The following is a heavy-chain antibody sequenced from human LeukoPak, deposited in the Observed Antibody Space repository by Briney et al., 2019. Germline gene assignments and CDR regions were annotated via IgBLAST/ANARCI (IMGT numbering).Heavy chain of an antibody. V-gene: IGHV3-30*02. J-gene: IGHJ5*02. CDR2: IRYDGRNK. D-gene: IGHD2-15*01. CDR3: AKDYRPYCSGGSCYWFDP. CDR1: RFTFSSCG. Sequence: PGGSLRLSCAASRFTFSSCGMHWVRQAPGKGLEWVAFIRYDGRNKHYADSVKGRFTISRDNSKNTLYLQMNSLRTEDTAVYYCAKDYRPYCSGGSCYWFDPWGQGTLVTVSS.